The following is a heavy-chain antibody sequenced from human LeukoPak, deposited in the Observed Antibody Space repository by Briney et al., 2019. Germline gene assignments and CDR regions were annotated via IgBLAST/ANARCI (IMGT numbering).Heavy chain of an antibody. CDR3: ARDTGHWSNYYYLDV. J-gene: IGHJ6*03. CDR1: GGSISSGGYS. V-gene: IGHV4-31*03. D-gene: IGHD2-8*02. Sequence: SQTLSLTCTVSGGSISSGGYSWSWIRQHPGKGLEWIGYIYYSGSTYYNPSLKSRVTISVDTSKNQFSLKLSSVTAADTAVYYCARDTGHWSNYYYLDVWGEGTTVTVSS. CDR2: IYYSGST.